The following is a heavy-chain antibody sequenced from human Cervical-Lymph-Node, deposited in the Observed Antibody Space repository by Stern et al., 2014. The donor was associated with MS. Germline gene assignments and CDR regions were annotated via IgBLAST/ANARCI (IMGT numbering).Heavy chain of an antibody. Sequence: VQLVQSGAEVTKPGSSVKVSCKASGCTFSTFPSSWVRQAPGQGLEWMGWIFPVFGTPTYAQEFRGRVTITADVSTSTVYMELSSLRSDDTAVYYCALSSETSDRWYSLGYDLWGQGTLVTVSS. CDR2: IFPVFGTP. CDR3: ALSSETSDRWYSLGYDL. V-gene: IGHV1-69*01. J-gene: IGHJ5*02. CDR1: GCTFSTFP. D-gene: IGHD6-13*01.